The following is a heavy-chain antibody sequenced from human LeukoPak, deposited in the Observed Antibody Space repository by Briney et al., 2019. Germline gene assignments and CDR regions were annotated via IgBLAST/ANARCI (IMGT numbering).Heavy chain of an antibody. V-gene: IGHV1-18*01. J-gene: IGHJ4*02. CDR3: AREDDRSFGAYDC. Sequence: ASVKVSCKASNYTFSDYDVTWVRQAPGPGLEWMGWVSKYTGNADYAPKFQGRVSMTTDTSTRTAYMELRSLRPDDTAVYFCAREDDRSFGAYDCWGQGTLVTVS. D-gene: IGHD4-17*01. CDR1: NYTFSDYD. CDR2: VSKYTGNA.